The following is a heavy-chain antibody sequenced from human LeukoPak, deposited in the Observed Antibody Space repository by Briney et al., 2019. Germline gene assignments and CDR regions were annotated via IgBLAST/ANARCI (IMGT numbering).Heavy chain of an antibody. D-gene: IGHD6-19*01. CDR1: GFTFSSYA. CDR2: ISYDGSNK. J-gene: IGHJ4*02. Sequence: PGGSLRLSCAASGFTFSSYAMHWVRQAPGKGLEWVAVISYDGSNKYYADSVKGRFTISRDNSKNTLYLQMNSLRAEDTAVYYCARDWGTYSSGWEARSGCYWGQGTLVTVSS. CDR3: ARDWGTYSSGWEARSGCY. V-gene: IGHV3-30-3*01.